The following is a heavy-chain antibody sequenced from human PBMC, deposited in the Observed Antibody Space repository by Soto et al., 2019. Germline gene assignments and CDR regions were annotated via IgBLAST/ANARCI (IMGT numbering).Heavy chain of an antibody. CDR2: IYYTGST. V-gene: IGHV4-59*01. CDR3: ARGGSYGDFFDY. D-gene: IGHD4-17*01. CDR1: GGSMSSNY. Sequence: QVQLQESGPGRVTPSETLSLTCTVSGGSMSSNYWTWIRQSPGKGLEWIGYIYYTGSTKYNPSLKSRVTISLDTSKNQFSLRLTSVTSADTAVYYCARGGSYGDFFDYWGQGAQVTVSS. J-gene: IGHJ4*02.